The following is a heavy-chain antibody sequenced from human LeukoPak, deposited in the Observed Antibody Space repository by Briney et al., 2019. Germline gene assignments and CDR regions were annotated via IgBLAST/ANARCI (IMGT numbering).Heavy chain of an antibody. D-gene: IGHD5-12*01. CDR1: GYIFTHYW. Sequence: GESLKISCQVSGYIFTHYWIGWVRQMPGKGLEWLGILYPGDSDTRYSPSFQGQVTISADKSISTAYLQWSSLKASDTAMYYCASRLRERFDSWGQGTLVTVSS. CDR3: ASRLRERFDS. V-gene: IGHV5-51*01. J-gene: IGHJ4*02. CDR2: LYPGDSDT.